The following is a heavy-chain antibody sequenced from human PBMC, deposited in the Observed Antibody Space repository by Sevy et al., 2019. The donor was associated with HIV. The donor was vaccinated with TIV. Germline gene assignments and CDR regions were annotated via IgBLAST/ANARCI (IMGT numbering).Heavy chain of an antibody. Sequence: ASVKVSCKASGYTFTSYAMNWVRQAPGQGLEWMGWINTNTGNPTYAQGFTGRFVFSLDTSVSTAYLQISSLKAEDTAVYYCARYSGQQLVPGGYYYYGMDVWGQGTTVTVSS. CDR2: INTNTGNP. V-gene: IGHV7-4-1*02. D-gene: IGHD6-13*01. CDR3: ARYSGQQLVPGGYYYYGMDV. J-gene: IGHJ6*02. CDR1: GYTFTSYA.